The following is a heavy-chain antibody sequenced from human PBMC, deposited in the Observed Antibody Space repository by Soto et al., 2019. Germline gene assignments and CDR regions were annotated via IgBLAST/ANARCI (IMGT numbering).Heavy chain of an antibody. CDR2: ISAYNGNT. D-gene: IGHD3-16*01. J-gene: IGHJ4*02. Sequence: AAVKVSCKASGYTFTSYGISWVRQAPGQGIEWMGWISAYNGNTNYAQKLQGRVTMTRDTSITTAYMELSRLRSDDTAVYYCARDLRDGLFDYWGQGTLVTVSS. CDR1: GYTFTSYG. CDR3: ARDLRDGLFDY. V-gene: IGHV1-18*01.